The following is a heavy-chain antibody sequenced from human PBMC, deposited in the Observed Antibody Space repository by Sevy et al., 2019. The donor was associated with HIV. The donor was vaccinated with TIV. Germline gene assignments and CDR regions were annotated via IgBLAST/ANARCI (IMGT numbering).Heavy chain of an antibody. Sequence: QPGGSLRLSCAASGFTFSSYWMNWVRQAPGKGLEWVANIKQDGSEKYYLDSVKGRFTISRDNAKNSLYLQMNSLRVEDTAVYYCARDQGRFLEWLLPQFDYYGMDVWGQGTTVTVSS. CDR2: IKQDGSEK. J-gene: IGHJ6*02. D-gene: IGHD3-3*01. CDR3: ARDQGRFLEWLLPQFDYYGMDV. V-gene: IGHV3-7*01. CDR1: GFTFSSYW.